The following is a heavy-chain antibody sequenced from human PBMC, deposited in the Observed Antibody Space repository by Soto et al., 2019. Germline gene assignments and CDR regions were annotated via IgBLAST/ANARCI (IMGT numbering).Heavy chain of an antibody. CDR1: GGSISSSSYY. D-gene: IGHD3-10*01. J-gene: IGHJ4*02. V-gene: IGHV4-39*01. CDR2: IYYSGIT. Sequence: SETLSLTCTVSGGSISSSSYYRGWIRQPPGKGLEWIGSIYYSGITYYNPSLKSRVTISVDTSKNQFSLKLSSVTAADTAVYYCARRAKNYYGSGSYYSGIDYWGQGTLVPVSS. CDR3: ARRAKNYYGSGSYYSGIDY.